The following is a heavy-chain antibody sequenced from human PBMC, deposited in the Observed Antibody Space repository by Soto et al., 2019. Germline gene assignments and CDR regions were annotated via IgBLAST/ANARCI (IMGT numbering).Heavy chain of an antibody. Sequence: QVQLQESGPGLVKPSETLSLTCTVSGGSISSYYWSWIRQPPGKGLEWIVYIYSSGSTNYNPSLKRRVTISVDPSKEQLSLKLGSVAAADTAVYYCAGGSVAGKGKYGMDVWGQGTTVTVSS. J-gene: IGHJ6*02. CDR2: IYSSGST. D-gene: IGHD6-19*01. V-gene: IGHV4-59*01. CDR1: GGSISSYY. CDR3: AGGSVAGKGKYGMDV.